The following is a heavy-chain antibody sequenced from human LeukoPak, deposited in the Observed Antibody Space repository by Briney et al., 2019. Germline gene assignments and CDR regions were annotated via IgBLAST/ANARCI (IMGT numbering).Heavy chain of an antibody. CDR1: GYTFAGYY. J-gene: IGHJ4*02. Sequence: ASVKVSCKASGYTFAGYYMHWVRQAPGQGLEWMGWINPNSGGTSYAQNFQGRFTMTRDTSISTVYMELSRLRSDDTAVYYCGRKGGYYDYWGQGTLVTVSS. V-gene: IGHV1-2*02. CDR2: INPNSGGT. D-gene: IGHD3-22*01. CDR3: GRKGGYYDY.